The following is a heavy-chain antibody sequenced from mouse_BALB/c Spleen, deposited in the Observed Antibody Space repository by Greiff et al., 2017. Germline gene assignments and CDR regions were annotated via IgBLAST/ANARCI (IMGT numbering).Heavy chain of an antibody. J-gene: IGHJ4*01. CDR3: AFHYYGYVEAMDY. CDR2: INPYNGDT. Sequence: VQLQQSGPELVKPGASVKISCKASGYSFTGYFMNWVMQSHGKSLERIGRINPYNGDTFYNQKFKGKATLTVDKSSSTAHMELRSLASEDSAVYYCAFHYYGYVEAMDYWGQGTSVTVSS. D-gene: IGHD1-2*01. V-gene: IGHV1-20*02. CDR1: GYSFTGYF.